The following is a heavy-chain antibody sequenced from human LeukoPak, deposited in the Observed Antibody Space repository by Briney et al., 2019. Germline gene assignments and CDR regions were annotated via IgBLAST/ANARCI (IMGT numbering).Heavy chain of an antibody. D-gene: IGHD2-2*03. Sequence: PGGSLRLSCVASGFTFSSYSMNWVRQAPGKGLEWVSYISRSSSTIYYADSVKGRFTISRDNAKNSLYLQMNSLRAEDTAVYYCARAGAGYCSTTSCYYFDYWGQGTLVTVSS. CDR3: ARAGAGYCSTTSCYYFDY. V-gene: IGHV3-48*01. CDR1: GFTFSSYS. J-gene: IGHJ4*02. CDR2: ISRSSSTI.